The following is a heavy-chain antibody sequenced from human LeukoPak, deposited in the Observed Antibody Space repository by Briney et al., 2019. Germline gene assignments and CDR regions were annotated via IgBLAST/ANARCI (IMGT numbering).Heavy chain of an antibody. Sequence: GGSLRLSCVASVFPFSSYSMNWVRQAPGKGLKWVSYIRSRDNTIYYADSVRGRFTISSDSAKNTLYLQMNSLRAEDTAVYYCARDLNWAFDHWGQGTLVTVSS. J-gene: IGHJ4*02. CDR3: ARDLNWAFDH. CDR1: VFPFSSYS. V-gene: IGHV3-48*01. CDR2: IRSRDNTI. D-gene: IGHD7-27*01.